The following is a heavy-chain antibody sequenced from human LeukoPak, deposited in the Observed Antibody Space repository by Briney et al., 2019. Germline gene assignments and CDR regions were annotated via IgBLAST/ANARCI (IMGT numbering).Heavy chain of an antibody. Sequence: VASVKVSCKASGYTFTSYDINWVRQATGQGLEWMGWMNPNSGNTGYAQKFQGRVTMTEDTSTDTAYMELSSLRSEDTAVYYCATIQGYTSSGVIDYWGQGTLVTVSS. CDR1: GYTFTSYD. CDR2: MNPNSGNT. J-gene: IGHJ4*02. V-gene: IGHV1-8*01. D-gene: IGHD3-22*01. CDR3: ATIQGYTSSGVIDY.